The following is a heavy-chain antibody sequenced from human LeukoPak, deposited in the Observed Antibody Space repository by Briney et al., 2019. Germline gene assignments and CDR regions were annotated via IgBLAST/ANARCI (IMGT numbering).Heavy chain of an antibody. Sequence: KPSETLSLTCTVSGGSINNYYWIWIRQPAGKGLEWIGRIYTSGSTNYNPSLKSRVTMSVDTSKNQFSLKLSSVTAADTAVYYCTRIMYDDAKENDYWGQGTLVTVSS. D-gene: IGHD2-8*01. CDR1: GGSINNYY. V-gene: IGHV4-4*07. CDR2: IYTSGST. CDR3: TRIMYDDAKENDY. J-gene: IGHJ4*02.